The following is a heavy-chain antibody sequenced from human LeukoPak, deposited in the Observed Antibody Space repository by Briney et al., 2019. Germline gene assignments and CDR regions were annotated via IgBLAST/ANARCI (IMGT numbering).Heavy chain of an antibody. Sequence: GGALRLSCAASGFTFGSDSMNWIRQAPGKGLECVSSISSSTSYIYYADSVKGRFTISKDNAKNSLYLQMNSLRAEDTAVYYCARAGGSTVSHSDYWGQGTLVTVSS. CDR2: ISSSTSYI. CDR1: GFTFGSDS. D-gene: IGHD4-17*01. V-gene: IGHV3-21*01. J-gene: IGHJ4*02. CDR3: ARAGGSTVSHSDY.